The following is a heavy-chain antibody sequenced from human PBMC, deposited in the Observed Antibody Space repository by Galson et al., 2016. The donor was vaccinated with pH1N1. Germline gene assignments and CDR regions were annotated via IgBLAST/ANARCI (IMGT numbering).Heavy chain of an antibody. CDR1: GYSFSGYY. D-gene: IGHD6-13*01. CDR3: ARGVAAAGSYYFDY. CDR2: INHSGST. Sequence: SETLSLTCAVSGYSFSGYYWSWLRQPPGKGLEWIGEINHSGSTNYNPSLKSRVTISVDTSKNQFSLKLTSVTAADTAVYYCARGVAAAGSYYFDYWGQGTLVTVSS. J-gene: IGHJ4*02. V-gene: IGHV4-34*01.